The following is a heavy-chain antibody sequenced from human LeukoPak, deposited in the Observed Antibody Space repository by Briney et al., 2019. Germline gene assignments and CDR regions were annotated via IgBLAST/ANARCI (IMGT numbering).Heavy chain of an antibody. CDR2: ISYDGNNK. D-gene: IGHD6-19*01. V-gene: IGHV3-30*18. Sequence: GGSLRLSCAASGFTFSGYGMHWVRQAPGKGLEWVAVISYDGNNKYYADSVKGRFTISRDNSKNMLYLQMNSPRAEDTAVYYCAKVPDSSGWYYFDYWGQGTLVTVSS. CDR1: GFTFSGYG. CDR3: AKVPDSSGWYYFDY. J-gene: IGHJ4*02.